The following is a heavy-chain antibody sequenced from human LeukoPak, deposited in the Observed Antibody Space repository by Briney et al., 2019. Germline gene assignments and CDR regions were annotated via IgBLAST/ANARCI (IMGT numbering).Heavy chain of an antibody. CDR3: AWRKYFSTWFEP. Sequence: GESLKISCKGSGYSFTTYWIGWVRQVPGKGLEWMGIIYPGTSETQYTPPFQGQVTISVDKSTSTAYLQWSSLKASDTAMYYCAWRKYFSTWFEPWGQGTLVTVSS. V-gene: IGHV5-51*01. D-gene: IGHD1-14*01. J-gene: IGHJ5*02. CDR1: GYSFTTYW. CDR2: IYPGTSET.